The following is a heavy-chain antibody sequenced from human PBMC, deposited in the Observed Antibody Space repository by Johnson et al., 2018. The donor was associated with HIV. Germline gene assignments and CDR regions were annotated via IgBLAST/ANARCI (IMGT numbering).Heavy chain of an antibody. CDR1: GFTFDDYG. V-gene: IGHV3-20*04. CDR3: ARDRGTVTTAQMAFDI. CDR2: INWKGGST. J-gene: IGHJ3*02. Sequence: MQLVESGGGVVRPGGSLRLSCAASGFTFDDYGMSWVRQAPGKGLEWVSGINWKGGSTGYADSVKGRFTISRDNAKNSLYLHMNSRRAEDTALYYCARDRGTVTTAQMAFDIWGQGTMVTVSS. D-gene: IGHD4-17*01.